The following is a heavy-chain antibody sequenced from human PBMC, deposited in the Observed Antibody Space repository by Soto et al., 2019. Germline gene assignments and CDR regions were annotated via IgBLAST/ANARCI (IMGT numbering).Heavy chain of an antibody. Sequence: QVQLVESGGGVVQPGRSLRLSCAASGFTFSSYGMHWVRQAPGKGLEWVAVISYDGSNKYYADSVKGRFTISRDNSKNXLXLLXNSLRAEDPAVYYCAKEMGQLYGSEPYYYYYGMDVWGQGTTVTVSS. CDR1: GFTFSSYG. D-gene: IGHD3-10*01. CDR2: ISYDGSNK. J-gene: IGHJ6*02. CDR3: AKEMGQLYGSEPYYYYYGMDV. V-gene: IGHV3-30*18.